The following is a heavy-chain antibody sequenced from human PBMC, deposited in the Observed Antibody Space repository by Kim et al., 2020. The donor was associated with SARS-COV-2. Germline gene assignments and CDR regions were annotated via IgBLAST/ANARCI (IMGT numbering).Heavy chain of an antibody. CDR3: ARNQLDDSSNYFNEINY. CDR1: EFTFRTYW. D-gene: IGHD3-22*01. J-gene: IGHJ4*02. CDR2: INQDGSEK. Sequence: GGSLRLSCAGSEFTFRTYWMTWVRQAPGKGLEWVSSINQDGSEKYDVDSVKGRFTISRDNTKNSLYLQMNSLRAEDTAVYYCARNQLDDSSNYFNEINYWGEGTLLTTSS. V-gene: IGHV3-7*01.